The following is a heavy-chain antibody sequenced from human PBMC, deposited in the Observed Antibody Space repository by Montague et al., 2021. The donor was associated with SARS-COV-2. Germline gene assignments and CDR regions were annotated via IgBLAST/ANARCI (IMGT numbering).Heavy chain of an antibody. V-gene: IGHV3-7*01. CDR3: VSWGSGSP. CDR1: GFTFSRFW. Sequence: SLRLSCAASGFTFSRFWMSWIRQTAVKGLEWVANIGEDGSETYYVDSVKGRFTISRDNAEKSLYLQMNSLRPEDTAVYYCVSWGSGSPWGQGTLVTVSS. J-gene: IGHJ5*02. D-gene: IGHD3-10*01. CDR2: IGEDGSET.